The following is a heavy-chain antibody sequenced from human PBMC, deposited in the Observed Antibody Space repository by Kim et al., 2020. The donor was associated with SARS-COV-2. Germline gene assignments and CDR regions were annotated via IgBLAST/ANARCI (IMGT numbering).Heavy chain of an antibody. CDR2: ISSSSSAI. CDR1: GFTFSDYS. CDR3: ARALATDLGVVFW. V-gene: IGHV3-48*04. Sequence: GGSLRLSCAASGFTFSDYSMNWVRQAPGKGLDWVSYISSSSSAIYYADSVKGRFTISRDNAKNSLYLQMNVLRAEDTALYYCARALATDLGVVFWGGQG. J-gene: IGHJ4*02. D-gene: IGHD3-3*01.